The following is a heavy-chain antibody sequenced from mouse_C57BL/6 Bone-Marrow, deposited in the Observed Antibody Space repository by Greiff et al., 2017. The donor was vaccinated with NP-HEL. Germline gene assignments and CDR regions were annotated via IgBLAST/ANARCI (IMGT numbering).Heavy chain of an antibody. J-gene: IGHJ2*01. CDR3: ARVYYSKPLRYY. Sequence: QVQLKESGAELVRPGASVKLSCKASGYTFTDYYINWVKQRPGQGLEWIARIYPGSGNTYYNEKFKGKATLTAEKSSSTAYMQLSSLTSEDSAVYFCARVYYSKPLRYYWGQGTTLTVSS. CDR2: IYPGSGNT. D-gene: IGHD2-5*01. V-gene: IGHV1-76*01. CDR1: GYTFTDYY.